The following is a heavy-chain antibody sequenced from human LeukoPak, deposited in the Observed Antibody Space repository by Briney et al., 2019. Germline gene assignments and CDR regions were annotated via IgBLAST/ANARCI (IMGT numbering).Heavy chain of an antibody. D-gene: IGHD5-18*01. J-gene: IGHJ4*02. Sequence: SETLSLTCAVSGYSISSGYYWGWIRQPPGKGLGWIGEINHSGSTNYNPSLKSRVTISVDTSKNQFSLKLSSVTAADTAVYYCARGRVDTAGILEGCDHWGQGTLVTVSS. CDR1: GYSISSGYY. CDR3: ARGRVDTAGILEGCDH. V-gene: IGHV4-38-2*01. CDR2: INHSGST.